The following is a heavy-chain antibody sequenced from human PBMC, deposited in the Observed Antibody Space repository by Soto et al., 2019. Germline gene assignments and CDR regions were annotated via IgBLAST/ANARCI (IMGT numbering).Heavy chain of an antibody. V-gene: IGHV3-23*01. CDR2: ISGSGGST. CDR1: GFTFSSYA. Sequence: RRLSCAASGFTFSSYAMSWVRQAPGKGLEWVSAISGSGGSTYYADSVRGRFTISRDNSKNTLYLQMNSLRAEDTAVYYCAKVHYLEGTMTANYFDYWGQGTLVTVPS. CDR3: AKVHYLEGTMTANYFDY. D-gene: IGHD3-22*01. J-gene: IGHJ4*02.